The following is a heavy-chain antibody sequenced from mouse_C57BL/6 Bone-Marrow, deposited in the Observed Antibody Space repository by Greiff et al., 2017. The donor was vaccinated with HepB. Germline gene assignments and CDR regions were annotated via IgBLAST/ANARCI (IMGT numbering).Heavy chain of an antibody. Sequence: VQLQQSGAELVKPGASVKVSCTASGFNIKDYYMHWVKQRTEQGLEWIGRIDPDDGETKYDPNFQGKATITADTSSNTAYLQLSSLTSEDTAVYYCARSLYGSSFWCFDVWGTGTTVTVSS. D-gene: IGHD1-1*01. V-gene: IGHV14-2*01. CDR3: ARSLYGSSFWCFDV. CDR2: IDPDDGET. J-gene: IGHJ1*03. CDR1: GFNIKDYY.